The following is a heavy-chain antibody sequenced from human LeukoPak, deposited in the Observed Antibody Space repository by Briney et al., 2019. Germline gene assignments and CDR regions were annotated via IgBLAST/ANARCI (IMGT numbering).Heavy chain of an antibody. CDR2: IIPIFGTA. V-gene: IGHV1-69*05. J-gene: IGHJ4*02. CDR3: GKKAGDCGGGSCYSIDY. CDR1: GGSFISEA. Sequence: GASVKVSCKAFGGSFISEAISWVRRAPGQGLEWMGGIIPIFGTANYAQKFQGRVTITTDESTSTAYMEVSSLRSEDTAVYYCGKKAGDCGGGSCYSIDYWGQGTLVTVSS. D-gene: IGHD2-15*01.